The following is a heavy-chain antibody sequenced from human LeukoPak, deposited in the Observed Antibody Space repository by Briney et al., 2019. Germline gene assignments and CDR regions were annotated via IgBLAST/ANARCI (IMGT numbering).Heavy chain of an antibody. CDR1: GFTVSSNS. CDR2: IYSGGNT. J-gene: IGHJ4*02. Sequence: PAGGSLRLSCTVSGFTVSSNSWSWVRQAPGKGLEWVSFIYSGGNTHYSDSAKGRFTIPRDNSKNTLYLQMNSLRAEDTAIYYCARRAGEYSHPYDYWGQGTLVTVSS. D-gene: IGHD2-15*01. CDR3: ARRAGEYSHPYDY. V-gene: IGHV3-53*01.